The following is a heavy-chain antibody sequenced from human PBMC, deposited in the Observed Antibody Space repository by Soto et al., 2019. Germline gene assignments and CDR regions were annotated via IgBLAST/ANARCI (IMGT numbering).Heavy chain of an antibody. V-gene: IGHV3-21*01. Sequence: EVQLVESGGGLVKPGGSLRLSCAASGFTFNTYTINWVRQSPGKGLEWVTSISSRSVYIYYADSVKGRFTSSRDDARNSLYLQMNSLRAADTAVYYCEREEVSRPNAHQGLDDWGRGTTVTVSS. CDR3: EREEVSRPNAHQGLDD. J-gene: IGHJ6*02. CDR2: ISSRSVYI. CDR1: GFTFNTYT. D-gene: IGHD1-1*01.